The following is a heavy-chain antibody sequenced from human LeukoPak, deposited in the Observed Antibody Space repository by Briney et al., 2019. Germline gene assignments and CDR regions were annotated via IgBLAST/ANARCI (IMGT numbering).Heavy chain of an antibody. J-gene: IGHJ4*02. CDR2: INSDGSST. D-gene: IGHD4-23*01. Sequence: GGSLRLSCAASGFTFSSYWMHWVRHAPGKGLVWVSRINSDGSSTSYADSVKGRFTISRDNAKNTLYLQMNSLRAEDTAVYYCAREWAYGGYFDYWGQGTLVTVSS. CDR1: GFTFSSYW. V-gene: IGHV3-74*01. CDR3: AREWAYGGYFDY.